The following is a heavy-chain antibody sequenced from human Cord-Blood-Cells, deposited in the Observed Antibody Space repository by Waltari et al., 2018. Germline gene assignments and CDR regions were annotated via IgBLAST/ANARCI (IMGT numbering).Heavy chain of an antibody. CDR2: ISYDGSNK. CDR1: GLPLSSSG. CDR3: AKSGTGTTRGYYFDY. V-gene: IGHV3-30*18. D-gene: IGHD1-7*01. Sequence: QVQLVESGGGVVQPVRSLRLSCAASGLPLSSSGMPWSRRDPGKGLEWVAVISYDGSNKYYADSVKGRFTISRDNSKNTLYLQMNSLRAEDTAVYYCAKSGTGTTRGYYFDYWGQGTLVTVSS. J-gene: IGHJ4*02.